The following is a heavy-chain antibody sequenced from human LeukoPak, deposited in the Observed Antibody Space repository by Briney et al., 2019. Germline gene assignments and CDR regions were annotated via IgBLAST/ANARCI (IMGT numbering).Heavy chain of an antibody. D-gene: IGHD3-22*01. Sequence: GRSLRLSCAASGFTFSSYGMHWVRQAPGKGLEWVAVIWYDGSNKYYADSVKGRFTISRDNSKNTLYLQMSSLRAEDTAVYYCARGPYYDSSGYHYWGQGTLVTVSS. CDR1: GFTFSSYG. J-gene: IGHJ4*02. CDR3: ARGPYYDSSGYHY. V-gene: IGHV3-33*01. CDR2: IWYDGSNK.